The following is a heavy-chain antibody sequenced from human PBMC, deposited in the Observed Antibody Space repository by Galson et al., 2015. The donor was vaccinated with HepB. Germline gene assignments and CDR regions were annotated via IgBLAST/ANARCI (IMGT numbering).Heavy chain of an antibody. CDR2: ISWNSRDI. CDR3: AKGDLFCSNGVCFARSPSYYYGMDV. D-gene: IGHD2-8*01. CDR1: GFTFEDYT. J-gene: IGHJ6*02. Sequence: SLRLSCAASGFTFEDYTLHWVWQVPGKGLEWVSGISWNSRDIAYVDSVKGRFTISRDNARNSLYLEMNSLKTEDTAVYYCAKGDLFCSNGVCFARSPSYYYGMDVWGQGTTVTVSS. V-gene: IGHV3-9*01.